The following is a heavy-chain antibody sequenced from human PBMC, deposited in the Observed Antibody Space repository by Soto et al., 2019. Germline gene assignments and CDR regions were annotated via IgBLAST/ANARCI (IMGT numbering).Heavy chain of an antibody. CDR1: GGTFSSYT. D-gene: IGHD3-22*01. Sequence: SVKVSCKASGGTFSSYTISWVRQAPGQGLEWMGGVIPMFGTTNYAQMFQGRVTITAEESTRTAYMELRSLRSEDTAVYYFVREGGTIYYDSSSNWFDPWGQGTLVTVSS. CDR3: VREGGTIYYDSSSNWFDP. V-gene: IGHV1-69*13. J-gene: IGHJ5*02. CDR2: VIPMFGTT.